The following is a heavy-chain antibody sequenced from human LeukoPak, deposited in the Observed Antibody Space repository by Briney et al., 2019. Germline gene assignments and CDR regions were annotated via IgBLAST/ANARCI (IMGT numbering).Heavy chain of an antibody. CDR1: GYTFTSYY. CDR3: ARMMRELRPGFDY. J-gene: IGHJ4*02. Sequence: ASVKVSRKVSGYTFTSYYMHWVRQAPGQGLEWMGIINPSGGSTSYAQKFQGRVTMTRDTSTSTVYMELSSLRSEDTAVYYCARMMRELRPGFDYWGQGTLVTVSS. D-gene: IGHD1-26*01. CDR2: INPSGGST. V-gene: IGHV1-46*01.